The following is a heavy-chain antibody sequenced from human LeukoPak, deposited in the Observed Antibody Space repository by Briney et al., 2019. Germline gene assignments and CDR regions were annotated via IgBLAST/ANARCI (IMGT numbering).Heavy chain of an antibody. J-gene: IGHJ4*02. V-gene: IGHV3-33*03. Sequence: GGSLRLSCAASGFTFSHYGMHWVRQAPGKGLEWVAAIQSGGSRTYYVDSVKGRFTISRDDFKNTLSLQMNSLRAEDTAVYYCGKTTVGYSSGQKPAWPVDYWGQGTLVTVSS. CDR2: IQSGGSRT. CDR1: GFTFSHYG. CDR3: GKTTVGYSSGQKPAWPVDY. D-gene: IGHD5-18*01.